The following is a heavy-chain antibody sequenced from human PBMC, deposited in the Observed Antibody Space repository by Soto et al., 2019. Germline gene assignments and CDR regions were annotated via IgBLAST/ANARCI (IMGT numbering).Heavy chain of an antibody. CDR2: INPTSGGT. V-gene: IGHV1-2*02. J-gene: IGHJ4*02. Sequence: GASVKVSCKASGYTFTGYYMHWVRQAPGQGLEWVGWINPTSGGTNYAQKFQGRVTMTRDTSISTAYMELSRLRSDDTAVYYCARDQYKTTTSYWGQGTLVTVSS. CDR1: GYTFTGYY. CDR3: ARDQYKTTTSY. D-gene: IGHD4-17*01.